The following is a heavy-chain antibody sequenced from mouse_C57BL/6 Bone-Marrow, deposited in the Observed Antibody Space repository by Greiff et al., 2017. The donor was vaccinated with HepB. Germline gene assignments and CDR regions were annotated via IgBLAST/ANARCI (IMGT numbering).Heavy chain of an antibody. CDR1: GYTFTSYW. CDR2: LYPGNSDT. CDR3: TRRVYYGSSSYSAMDY. J-gene: IGHJ4*01. V-gene: IGHV1-5*01. D-gene: IGHD1-1*01. Sequence: EVKLMESGTVLARPGASVKMSCKTSGYTFTSYWMHWVKQRPGQGLEWIGALYPGNSDTSYNQKFKGKAKLTAVTSASTASMDLSSLTNEDSAVYYCTRRVYYGSSSYSAMDYWGQGTSVTVSS.